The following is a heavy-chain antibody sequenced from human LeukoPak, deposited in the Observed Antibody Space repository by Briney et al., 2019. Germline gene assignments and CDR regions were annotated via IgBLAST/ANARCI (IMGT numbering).Heavy chain of an antibody. Sequence: GRSLRLSCAASGFTFDDYAMHWVRQAPGKGLEWVSGISWNSGSIGYADSVKGRFTISRDNAKNSLYLRMNSLRAEDMALYYCAKDKGSSWYPYDAFDIWGQGTMVTVSP. CDR1: GFTFDDYA. D-gene: IGHD6-13*01. CDR2: ISWNSGSI. CDR3: AKDKGSSWYPYDAFDI. J-gene: IGHJ3*02. V-gene: IGHV3-9*03.